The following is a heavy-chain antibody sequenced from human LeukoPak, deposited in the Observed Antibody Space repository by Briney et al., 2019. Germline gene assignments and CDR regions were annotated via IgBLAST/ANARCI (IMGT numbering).Heavy chain of an antibody. D-gene: IGHD4-17*01. CDR3: ARSATRTVSHIDY. V-gene: IGHV3-48*02. Sequence: GGPLRLSCAASGFTFSSHSIYWVRQAPGKGLEWVSYISGSGTTKYYGDSVRGRFTISRDNAKNSLYLQMNSLRDEDTAVYYCARSATRTVSHIDYWGQGTLVTVSS. CDR2: ISGSGTTK. J-gene: IGHJ4*02. CDR1: GFTFSSHS.